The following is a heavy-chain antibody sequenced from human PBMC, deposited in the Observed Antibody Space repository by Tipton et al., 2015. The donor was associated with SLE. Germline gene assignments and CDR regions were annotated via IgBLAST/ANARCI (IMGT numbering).Heavy chain of an antibody. CDR1: GYSISSGFY. CDR3: ARRRGSSWYEGYFDY. V-gene: IGHV4-38-2*01. J-gene: IGHJ4*02. Sequence: TLSLTCSVSGYSISSGFYWGWLRQSPGKGLEWIGSIYHSGSTQYNPSLKSRVTMSVDTSKNQFSLKLSSVTAADTAVYYCARRRGSSWYEGYFDYWGQGTLVTVSS. D-gene: IGHD6-13*01. CDR2: IYHSGST.